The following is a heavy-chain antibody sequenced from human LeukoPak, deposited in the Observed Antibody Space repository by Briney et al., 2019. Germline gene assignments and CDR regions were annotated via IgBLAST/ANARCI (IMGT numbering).Heavy chain of an antibody. J-gene: IGHJ4*02. CDR2: IHYSGTT. Sequence: SETLSLTCTVSGGPMSGYYWIWIRQPPGKGLEWIGYIHYSGTTNYNPSLRSRVTISLDTSRNQFSLKLRSVTTADTAVYYCARRRVYSGSGEFDFWGQGTLVTVSS. CDR1: GGPMSGYY. D-gene: IGHD5-12*01. CDR3: ARRRVYSGSGEFDF. V-gene: IGHV4-59*01.